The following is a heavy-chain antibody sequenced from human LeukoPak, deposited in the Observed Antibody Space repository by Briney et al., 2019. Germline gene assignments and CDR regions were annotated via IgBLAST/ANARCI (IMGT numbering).Heavy chain of an antibody. CDR1: GFTFGSYG. Sequence: YPGGSLRLSCAASGFTFGSYGMSWVRQAPGMGLKWVSSISGGDANTYYADSVKGRFTISRDNSKNTLYLQMNSLRAEDTAVYYCAKDRVSSSWTPRRFQHWGQGTLVTVSS. D-gene: IGHD6-13*01. CDR3: AKDRVSSSWTPRRFQH. J-gene: IGHJ1*01. V-gene: IGHV3-23*01. CDR2: ISGGDANT.